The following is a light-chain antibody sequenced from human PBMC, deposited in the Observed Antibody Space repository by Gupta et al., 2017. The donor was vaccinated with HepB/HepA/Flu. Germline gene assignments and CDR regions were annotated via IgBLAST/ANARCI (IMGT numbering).Light chain of an antibody. J-gene: IGLJ2*01. CDR3: GSNTSSSTRV. V-gene: IGLV2-14*03. Sequence: QSALTQPASVSGSPGQSITISCTGTSSDVGGYNYVSWYQQHPGKAPKLMIYDVSNRPSGVSNRFSGSKSGNTASLTISGLQAEDEAHYYCGSNTSSSTRVFGGGTKLTVL. CDR2: DVS. CDR1: SSDVGGYNY.